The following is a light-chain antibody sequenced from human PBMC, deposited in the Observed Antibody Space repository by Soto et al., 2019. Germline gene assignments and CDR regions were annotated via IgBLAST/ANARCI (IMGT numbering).Light chain of an antibody. Sequence: EIVLTQSPGTLSLSQGERATLSCRAIQSVSSSYLAWYQQKPGQAPRLLIYGASSMATGIPDRFSGSGSGTDFTLTISRLEPEDFAVYYCQQYGSSPLLTFGGGTKVDIK. J-gene: IGKJ4*01. CDR1: QSVSSSY. CDR3: QQYGSSPLLT. CDR2: GAS. V-gene: IGKV3-20*01.